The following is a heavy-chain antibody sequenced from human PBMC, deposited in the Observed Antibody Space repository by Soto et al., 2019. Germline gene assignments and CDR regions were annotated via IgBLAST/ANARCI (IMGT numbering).Heavy chain of an antibody. CDR3: AKAPPVRGVDYFDY. CDR2: ISGSGGTT. D-gene: IGHD3-10*01. Sequence: EVQLLESGGGLVQPGGSLRLSCAASGFTFSSYTMGWVRQAPGKGLEWVSVISGSGGTTYYAVSVKGRFTISRDNSENTLYLQMNSLRAEDTAVYYCAKAPPVRGVDYFDYWGQGTLVTVSS. V-gene: IGHV3-23*01. CDR1: GFTFSSYT. J-gene: IGHJ4*02.